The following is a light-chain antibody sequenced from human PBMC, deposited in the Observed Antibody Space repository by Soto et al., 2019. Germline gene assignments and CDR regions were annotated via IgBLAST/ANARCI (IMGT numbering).Light chain of an antibody. V-gene: IGKV3-20*01. CDR3: QQYGSSIT. CDR1: QSVSSNY. CDR2: DTS. Sequence: EIVLTHSPGTLSLSPGERSTLSCRASQSVSSNYLALYQQKPGRAPRLLIYDTSNRATGIPARFSGSGSGTDFTLTISGLEPEDFAVFYCQQYGSSITFGQGTRLEIK. J-gene: IGKJ5*01.